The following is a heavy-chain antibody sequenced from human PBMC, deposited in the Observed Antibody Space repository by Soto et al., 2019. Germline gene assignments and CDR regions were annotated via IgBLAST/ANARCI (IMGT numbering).Heavy chain of an antibody. CDR1: GFTFSNAW. J-gene: IGHJ4*02. D-gene: IGHD3-10*01. V-gene: IGHV3-15*01. Sequence: EVQLVESGGGLVKPGGSLRLSCATSGFTFSNAWMTWVRQAPGKGLEWVGRIKTKSDGGTTDYAAPVKGRFTISRDDSENTLYLQMNGLKTEDTAVYYCTTATLNSYGSGSCDYWGQGTLVTVS. CDR2: IKTKSDGGTT. CDR3: TTATLNSYGSGSCDY.